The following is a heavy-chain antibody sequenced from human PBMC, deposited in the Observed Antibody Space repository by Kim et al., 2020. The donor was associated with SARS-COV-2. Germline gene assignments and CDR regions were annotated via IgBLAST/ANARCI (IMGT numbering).Heavy chain of an antibody. CDR1: GFTFNSYT. J-gene: IGHJ4*02. V-gene: IGHV3-23*01. Sequence: GGSLRLSCAASGFTFNSYTMNWVRQAPGKGLEWVSTVGSGGNTYYADSVKGRFTISRDNSKNTLYLQMNSLRAEDTAVYYCASRGGSGSYLDYWGQGTLSSVSS. CDR2: VGSGGNT. CDR3: ASRGGSGSYLDY. D-gene: IGHD3-10*01.